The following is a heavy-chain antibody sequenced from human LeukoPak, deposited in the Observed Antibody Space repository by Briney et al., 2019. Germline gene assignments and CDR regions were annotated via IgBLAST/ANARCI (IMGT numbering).Heavy chain of an antibody. CDR2: ITPFNGNT. V-gene: IGHV1-45*02. CDR3: ARSGYCSSTSCYAGYYYYYMDV. J-gene: IGHJ6*03. CDR1: GYTFTSYA. Sequence: GASVKVSCKASGYTFTSYAMNWVRQAPGQALEWMGWITPFNGNTNYAQKFQDRVTITRDRSMSTAYMELSSLRSEDTAVYYCARSGYCSSTSCYAGYYYYYMDVWGKGTTVTISS. D-gene: IGHD2-2*01.